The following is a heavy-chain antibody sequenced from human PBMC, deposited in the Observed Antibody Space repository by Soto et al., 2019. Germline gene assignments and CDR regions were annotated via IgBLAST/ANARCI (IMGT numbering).Heavy chain of an antibody. D-gene: IGHD5-18*01. CDR3: ARGDPVDTPMVEMYFDY. Sequence: PSETLSLTCAVYGGSFNDYYWSWIRQSPEKGLEWIGEINHSGSTNYNPSLKSRVTISVDTSKNQFSLKLNSVTAADTAVYYCARGDPVDTPMVEMYFDYWGQGTLVTVSS. CDR2: INHSGST. J-gene: IGHJ4*02. CDR1: GGSFNDYY. V-gene: IGHV4-34*01.